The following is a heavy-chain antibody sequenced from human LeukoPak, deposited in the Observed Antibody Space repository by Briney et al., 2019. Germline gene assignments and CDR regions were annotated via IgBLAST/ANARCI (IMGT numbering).Heavy chain of an antibody. Sequence: SETLSLTCTVSGGSISSYYWSWIRQPPGKGLEWIGYIYYSGSTNYKSSLKSRVTISVDTSKNQFSLKLSSVTAADTAVYYCARGYTSSSEPFDYWGQGTLVTVSS. CDR1: GGSISSYY. CDR2: IYYSGST. CDR3: ARGYTSSSEPFDY. J-gene: IGHJ4*02. V-gene: IGHV4-59*01. D-gene: IGHD6-6*01.